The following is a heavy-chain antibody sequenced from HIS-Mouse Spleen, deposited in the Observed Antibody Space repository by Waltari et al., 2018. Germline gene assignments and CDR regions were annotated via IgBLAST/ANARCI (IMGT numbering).Heavy chain of an antibody. Sequence: QLQLQESGPGLVKPSETLSLTSTVSGGSISSSSYYWGWIRQPPGKGLEGIGGIYYSGGTYYNPSLKSRVTISVDTSKNQFSLKLSSVTAADTAVYYCAREIPYSSSWYDWYFDLWGRGTLVTVSS. J-gene: IGHJ2*01. V-gene: IGHV4-39*07. D-gene: IGHD6-13*01. CDR1: GGSISSSSYY. CDR2: IYYSGGT. CDR3: AREIPYSSSWYDWYFDL.